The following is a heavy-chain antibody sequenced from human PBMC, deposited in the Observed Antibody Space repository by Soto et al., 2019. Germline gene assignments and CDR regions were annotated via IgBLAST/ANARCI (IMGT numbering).Heavy chain of an antibody. CDR2: IRGFSPYT. V-gene: IGHV3-21*01. CDR3: ARDRGYDAHDYYYNAMDV. CDR1: GFTFRTYT. Sequence: GGSMRLSCISSGFTFRTYTMNWVRQAPGKGLEWVSGIRGFSPYTFYAESVKGRFTISRDNAKNSLYLQMNSLRAEDTAVYYCARDRGYDAHDYYYNAMDVWGQGTTVTVSS. D-gene: IGHD3-10*01. J-gene: IGHJ6*02.